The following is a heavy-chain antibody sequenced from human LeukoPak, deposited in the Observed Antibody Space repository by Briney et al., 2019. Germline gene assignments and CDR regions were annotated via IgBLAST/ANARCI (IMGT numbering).Heavy chain of an antibody. Sequence: PSQTLSLTCTVSGGSISSGNYYWSWVRQPAGKGLEWIGRIYTSGSTTYNPSLKSRVTISVDTSKNQFSLKLPSVTAADTAVYYCARRPPISSSWYGFDYWGQGTLVTVS. CDR2: IYTSGST. V-gene: IGHV4-61*02. CDR1: GGSISSGNYY. CDR3: ARRPPISSSWYGFDY. D-gene: IGHD6-13*01. J-gene: IGHJ4*02.